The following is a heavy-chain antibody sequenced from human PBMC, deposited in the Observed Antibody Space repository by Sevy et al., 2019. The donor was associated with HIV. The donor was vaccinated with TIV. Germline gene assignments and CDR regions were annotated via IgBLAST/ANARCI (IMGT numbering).Heavy chain of an antibody. CDR2: ISYDGTDN. CDR1: GFTFSSFA. J-gene: IGHJ4*02. V-gene: IGHV3-30*04. D-gene: IGHD6-19*01. Sequence: GGSLRLSCAASGFTFSSFAMHWVRQAPGKGLDWVTFISYDGTDNYYADSVKGRFTISRDNSENTLDLQMNSLRPEDTAIYYCARDGVSSGWYRGYYFDNWGQGTLVTVSS. CDR3: ARDGVSSGWYRGYYFDN.